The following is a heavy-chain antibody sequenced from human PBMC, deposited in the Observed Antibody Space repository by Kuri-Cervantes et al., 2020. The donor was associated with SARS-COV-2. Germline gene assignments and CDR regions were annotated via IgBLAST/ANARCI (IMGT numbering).Heavy chain of an antibody. V-gene: IGHV1-69*13. Sequence: SVKVSCKASGDTFSSYSFNWVRQAPGQGLEWMGGIIPMFGTADYAQKFQGRVTITADESTSTVYMELTSLRSDDTAMYYCARDCSGTDGNVIVYALSDWGQGTLVTVSS. CDR1: GDTFSSYS. D-gene: IGHD2-8*01. CDR3: ARDCSGTDGNVIVYALSD. CDR2: IIPMFGTA. J-gene: IGHJ4*02.